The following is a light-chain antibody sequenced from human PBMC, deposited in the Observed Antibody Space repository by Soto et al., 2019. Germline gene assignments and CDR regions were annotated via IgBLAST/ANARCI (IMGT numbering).Light chain of an antibody. CDR1: QTINNW. CDR2: QVS. V-gene: IGKV1-5*03. Sequence: DIQVTQSPSTLSASVGDRVTITCRASQTINNWLAWYQQKPGKAPKLLIYQVSRLESGVPSRFSGSGSETEFTLTISSLQPDDFATYYCQQYNSYSLYAFGQGTTLEI. J-gene: IGKJ2*01. CDR3: QQYNSYSLYA.